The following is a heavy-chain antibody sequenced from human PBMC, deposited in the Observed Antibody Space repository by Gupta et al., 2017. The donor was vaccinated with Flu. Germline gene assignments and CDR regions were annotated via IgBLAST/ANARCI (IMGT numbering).Heavy chain of an antibody. Sequence: EVQLLDSGGGLVQPGGSLRLSCAASGLAVRRYAMSWVRQAPGKGLEWVSDISGSGGGTFYADSLKGRFTISRDNSKNMLYLKMNSLRAEDTAIYYCAKNSWPGGLLDIWGQGTMVTVSS. CDR2: ISGSGGGT. D-gene: IGHD3-10*01. CDR1: GLAVRRYA. J-gene: IGHJ3*02. CDR3: AKNSWPGGLLDI. V-gene: IGHV3-23*01.